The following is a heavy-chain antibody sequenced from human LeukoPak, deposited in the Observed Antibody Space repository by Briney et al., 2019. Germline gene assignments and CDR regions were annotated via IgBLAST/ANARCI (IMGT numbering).Heavy chain of an antibody. CDR2: ISGRSSTI. Sequence: GGSLRLSCAASGFTFTSYAMNWVRQAPGKGLEWISYISGRSSTIYYADSVRGRFTISRDNAKNSMYLQMNSLRAEDTAVYYCARDRLTSGSYFFDYWGQGTLVTVSS. CDR3: ARDRLTSGSYFFDY. J-gene: IGHJ4*02. D-gene: IGHD1-26*01. V-gene: IGHV3-48*01. CDR1: GFTFTSYA.